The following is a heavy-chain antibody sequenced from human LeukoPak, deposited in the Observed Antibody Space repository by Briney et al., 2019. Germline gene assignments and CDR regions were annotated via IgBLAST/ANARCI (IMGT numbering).Heavy chain of an antibody. J-gene: IGHJ4*02. V-gene: IGHV3-30*18. D-gene: IGHD3-22*01. Sequence: PGGSLRLSCAASGFTFSSYGMHWVRQAPGKGLEWVAVISYDGSNKYYADSVKGRFTISRDNSKNTLYLQMNSLRAEDTAVYYCAKVLITMTSNYWGQGTLVTVSS. CDR3: AKVLITMTSNY. CDR1: GFTFSSYG. CDR2: ISYDGSNK.